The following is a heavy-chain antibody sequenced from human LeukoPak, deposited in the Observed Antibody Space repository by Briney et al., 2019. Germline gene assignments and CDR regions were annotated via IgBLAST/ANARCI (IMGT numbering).Heavy chain of an antibody. Sequence: SETLSLTCTVSGGSISSGDYYWSWIRQPPGKGLEWIAYMCYGGSTYYNPSLKSRVTMSADTSKNQLSLKLSSVTAADTAVYYCARPYYYDSRIDPWGQGILVTVSS. D-gene: IGHD3-22*01. J-gene: IGHJ5*02. CDR3: ARPYYYDSRIDP. V-gene: IGHV4-30-4*01. CDR1: GGSISSGDYY. CDR2: MCYGGST.